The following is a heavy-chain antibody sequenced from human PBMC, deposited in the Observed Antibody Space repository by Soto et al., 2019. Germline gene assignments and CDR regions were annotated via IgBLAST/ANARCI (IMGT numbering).Heavy chain of an antibody. CDR2: ISYDGSDK. J-gene: IGHJ6*02. CDR1: GFTFSTYA. V-gene: IGHV3-30-3*01. Sequence: QVQLVESGGGVVQPGRSLRLSCAASGFTFSTYAMEWVRQAPGKGLDWVALISYDGSDKYYADSVKGRFTISRDNSKNTLYLQMNSLRLEDTAVYYCARPVEPFYYYGMDVWGQGTTVTVSS. CDR3: ARPVEPFYYYGMDV.